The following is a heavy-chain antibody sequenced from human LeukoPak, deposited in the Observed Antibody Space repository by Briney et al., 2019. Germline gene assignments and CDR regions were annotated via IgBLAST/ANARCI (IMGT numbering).Heavy chain of an antibody. Sequence: LGASVKVSCKASGYTFIDHYFHWVRQAPGQGLEWMGWINSNSGATRYAQKFQGRVAFTRDPSIDTAYMELSSLRSDDTAVYYCARDFVIGISGGFYSYMDVWGKGTTVTVSS. CDR2: INSNSGAT. J-gene: IGHJ6*03. CDR1: GYTFIDHY. CDR3: ARDFVIGISGGFYSYMDV. V-gene: IGHV1-2*03. D-gene: IGHD2/OR15-2a*01.